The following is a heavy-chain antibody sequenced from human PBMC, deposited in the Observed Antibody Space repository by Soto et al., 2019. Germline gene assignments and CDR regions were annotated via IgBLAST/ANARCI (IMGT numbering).Heavy chain of an antibody. CDR3: ARDRFVSGYRKSPTWFDP. J-gene: IGHJ5*02. V-gene: IGHV7-4-1*01. CDR1: GYTFTSYA. CDR2: INTNTGNP. Sequence: ASVKVSCKASGYTFTSYAMNWVRQAPGQGLEWMGWINTNTGNPTYAQGFTGRFVFSLDTSVSTAYLQICSLKAEDTAVYYCARDRFVSGYRKSPTWFDPRGQGTLVTVSS. D-gene: IGHD5-18*01.